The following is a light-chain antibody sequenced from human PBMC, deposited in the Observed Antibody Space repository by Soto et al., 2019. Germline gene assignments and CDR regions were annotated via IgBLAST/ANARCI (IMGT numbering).Light chain of an antibody. CDR2: EVS. Sequence: QSALTQPPSASGSPGQSVTISCTGTSSDVGGYDSVSWYQQHPGKAPKLMIYEVSRRPSGVPDRFSGSKSGNTVSLTVSGLQAEDEADYYCNSYAGSNNPYVFGTGTQLTVL. J-gene: IGLJ6*01. CDR1: SSDVGGYDS. CDR3: NSYAGSNNPYV. V-gene: IGLV2-8*01.